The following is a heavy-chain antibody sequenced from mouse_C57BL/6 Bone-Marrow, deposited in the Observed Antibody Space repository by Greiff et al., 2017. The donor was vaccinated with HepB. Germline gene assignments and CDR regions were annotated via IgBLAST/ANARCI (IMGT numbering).Heavy chain of an antibody. CDR2: IWSGGST. CDR1: GFSLTSYG. V-gene: IGHV2-2*01. D-gene: IGHD4-1*01. J-gene: IGHJ2*01. CDR3: ARGGNWDEGYYFDY. Sequence: QVQLKESGPGLVQPSQSLSITCTVSGFSLTSYGVHWVRQSPGKGLEWLGVIWSGGSTDYNAAFISRLSISKDNSKSQVFFKMNSLQADDTAIYYCARGGNWDEGYYFDYWGQGTTLTVSS.